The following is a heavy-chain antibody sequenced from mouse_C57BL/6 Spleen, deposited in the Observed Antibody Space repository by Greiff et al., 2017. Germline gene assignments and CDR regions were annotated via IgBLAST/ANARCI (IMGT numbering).Heavy chain of an antibody. J-gene: IGHJ2*01. CDR2: IHPNSGST. CDR1: GYTFTSYW. Sequence: QVQLQQPGAELVKPGASVKLSCKASGYTFTSYWMHWVKQRPGQGLEWIGMIHPNSGSTNYNEKFKSKATLTVDKSSSPAYMQLSSLTSEDSAVYYCARDYYGSSYLFDYWGQGTTLTVSS. D-gene: IGHD1-1*01. CDR3: ARDYYGSSYLFDY. V-gene: IGHV1-64*01.